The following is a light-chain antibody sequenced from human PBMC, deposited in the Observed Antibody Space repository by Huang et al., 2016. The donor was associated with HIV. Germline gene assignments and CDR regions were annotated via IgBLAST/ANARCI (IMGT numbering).Light chain of an antibody. CDR1: QSIGCW. V-gene: IGKV1-5*03. CDR3: QQYSSFPWT. J-gene: IGKJ2*02. CDR2: KAS. Sequence: DIQMTQSPSTLSASVGDRVTITCRAIQSIGCWLAWYKQKPGKALKLLIYKASSLESGVPSRFSGSGSGTEYTLTISSLQPDDFATFFCQQYSSFPWTFGQGTKLESK.